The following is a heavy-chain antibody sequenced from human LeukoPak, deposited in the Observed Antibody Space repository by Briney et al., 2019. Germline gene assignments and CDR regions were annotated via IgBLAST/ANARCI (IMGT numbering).Heavy chain of an antibody. CDR1: GGTFSTYS. CDR2: IIPIFGTA. D-gene: IGHD3-22*01. CDR3: ARAWGGDSSGYYQGGFDY. J-gene: IGHJ4*02. Sequence: SVKVSCKASGGTFSTYSISWVRQAPGQGLEWMGRIIPIFGTANYAQKFHGRVTIITDESTNTAYMELSSLTSEDTAVYYCARAWGGDSSGYYQGGFDYWGQGTLVTVSS. V-gene: IGHV1-69*05.